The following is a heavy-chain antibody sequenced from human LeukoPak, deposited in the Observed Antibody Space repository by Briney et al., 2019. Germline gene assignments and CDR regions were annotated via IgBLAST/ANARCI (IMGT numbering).Heavy chain of an antibody. Sequence: GESLKISCKGSGYSFTSYWIGWVRQMPGKGLEWVGIIHPGDSDTRYNPSFQGQVTISADKSITTAYLQWSSLKASDTAMYYCGRHQHSGSYGAFDIWGQGTMVTVSS. J-gene: IGHJ3*02. CDR2: IHPGDSDT. CDR1: GYSFTSYW. CDR3: GRHQHSGSYGAFDI. V-gene: IGHV5-51*01. D-gene: IGHD1-26*01.